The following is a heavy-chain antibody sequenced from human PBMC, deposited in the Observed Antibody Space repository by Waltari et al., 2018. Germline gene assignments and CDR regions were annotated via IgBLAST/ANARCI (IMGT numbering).Heavy chain of an antibody. J-gene: IGHJ5*01. CDR3: ARDPGVVDNNWLDS. V-gene: IGHV3-30*01. D-gene: IGHD2-8*01. CDR2: MSKDTTRT. CDR1: GFIFNNYV. Sequence: QVQLVESGGGVVQPGNSLRLSCAVSGFIFNNYVIQWFRQPPGKGLEWVPVMSKDTTRTYDADSVKGRFTTSRDSSKNTVYLQMNTVRPEDTAVYYCARDPGVVDNNWLDSWGQGTLVTVSS.